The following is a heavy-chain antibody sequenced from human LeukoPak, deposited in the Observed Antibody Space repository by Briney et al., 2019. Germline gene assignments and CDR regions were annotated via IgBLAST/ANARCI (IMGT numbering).Heavy chain of an antibody. Sequence: SVKVSCKASGGTFSSYAISWMRQAPGQGLEWMGRTIPIFGTANYAQKFQGRATITTDESTSTAYMELSSLRSEDTAVYYCARAWVGFEFLEWAPHFQHWGQGTLVTVSS. CDR3: ARAWVGFEFLEWAPHFQH. V-gene: IGHV1-69*05. CDR2: TIPIFGTA. J-gene: IGHJ1*01. D-gene: IGHD3-3*01. CDR1: GGTFSSYA.